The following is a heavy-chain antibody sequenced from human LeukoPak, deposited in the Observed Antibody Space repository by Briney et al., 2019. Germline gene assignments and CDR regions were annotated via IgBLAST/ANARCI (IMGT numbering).Heavy chain of an antibody. D-gene: IGHD3-22*01. CDR2: IWYDGSTK. V-gene: IGHV3-33*01. J-gene: IGHJ5*02. CDR1: GLTFSTYS. Sequence: PGGSLRLSCAASGLTFSTYSMHWVRQAPGKGLEWVAVIWYDGSTKYYVDSVKGRFTISRDNSKNTLFLQMNSLRAEDTAVYYCARDSSPWYYYDRSGSNGFDPWGQGTLVTVSS. CDR3: ARDSSPWYYYDRSGSNGFDP.